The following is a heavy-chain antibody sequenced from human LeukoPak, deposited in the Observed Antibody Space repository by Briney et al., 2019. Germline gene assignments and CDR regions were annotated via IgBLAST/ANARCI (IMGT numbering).Heavy chain of an antibody. CDR3: ARTREQWQVLDY. CDR1: GFTFSSHA. D-gene: IGHD6-19*01. J-gene: IGHJ4*02. V-gene: IGHV3-23*01. CDR2: ITISGDNT. Sequence: GGSLRLSCAASGFTFSSHAMSWVRQAPGKGLEWVSAITISGDNTLYADSVKGRFTISRDNSKNMLYLQMNSLRVEDTAVYYCARTREQWQVLDYWGQGTLVTVSS.